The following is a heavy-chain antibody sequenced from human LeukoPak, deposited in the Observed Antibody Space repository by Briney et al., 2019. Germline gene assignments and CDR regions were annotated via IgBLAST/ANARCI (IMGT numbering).Heavy chain of an antibody. CDR3: ARTSYGDYAASVDY. J-gene: IGHJ4*02. Sequence: PGGSLRLSCAASGFTFSSYEMNWVRQAPGKGLEWVSHISGSGSTICYADSVKGRFTISRDNAKNSLSLQMNSLRAEDTAVYYCARTSYGDYAASVDYWGQGTLVTVSS. CDR1: GFTFSSYE. D-gene: IGHD4-17*01. V-gene: IGHV3-48*03. CDR2: ISGSGSTI.